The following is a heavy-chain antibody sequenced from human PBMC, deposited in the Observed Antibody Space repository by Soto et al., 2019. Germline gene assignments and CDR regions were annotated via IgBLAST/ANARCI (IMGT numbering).Heavy chain of an antibody. CDR1: GFTFSSYA. CDR2: ISGSGGST. J-gene: IGHJ4*02. D-gene: IGHD2-2*01. CDR3: AKRKYCPSTTCFDY. V-gene: IGHV3-23*01. Sequence: PGGSLRLSCAASGFTFSSYAMSWVRQAPGKGLEWVSAISGSGGSTYYADSVKGRFTISRDNSKNTLYLQMSSLRAEVTAVYYCAKRKYCPSTTCFDYWGQGTQVTVSS.